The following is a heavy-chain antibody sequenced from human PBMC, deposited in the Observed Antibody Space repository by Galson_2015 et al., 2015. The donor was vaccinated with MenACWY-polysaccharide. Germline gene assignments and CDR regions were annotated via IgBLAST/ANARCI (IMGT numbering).Heavy chain of an antibody. V-gene: IGHV4-4*07. Sequence: SEPLSLTCTVSGASISNSYWTWIRQPAGKGLEWIGRVYASGSTNSNPSLKSRLTMSVDTSKNQFSLGLSSVTAADTAIYYCARVRGGQWPRYSMDVVGQGTAVTFSS. D-gene: IGHD6-19*01. CDR3: ARVRGGQWPRYSMDV. CDR1: GASISNSY. CDR2: VYASGST. J-gene: IGHJ6*02.